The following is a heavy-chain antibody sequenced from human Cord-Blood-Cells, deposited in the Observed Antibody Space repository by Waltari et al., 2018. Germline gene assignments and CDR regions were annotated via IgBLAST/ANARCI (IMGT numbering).Heavy chain of an antibody. V-gene: IGHV3-53*04. D-gene: IGHD3-22*01. J-gene: IGHJ4*02. CDR3: ARATVYDSSGYDY. Sequence: EVQLVESGGGSVQPGGSLRLSCAASGFTVSSNYMRGVRQAPGKGLEWVSVIYSGGSTYYADSVKGRFTISRHNSKNTLYLQMNSLRAEDTAVYYCARATVYDSSGYDYWGQGTLVTVSS. CDR2: IYSGGST. CDR1: GFTVSSNY.